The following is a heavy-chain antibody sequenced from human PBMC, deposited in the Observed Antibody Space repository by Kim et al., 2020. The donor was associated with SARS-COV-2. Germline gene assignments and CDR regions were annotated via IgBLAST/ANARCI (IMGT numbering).Heavy chain of an antibody. D-gene: IGHD3-22*01. CDR2: IYYSGST. Sequence: SETLSLTCTVSGGSISSSSYYWGWIRQPPGKGLEWIGSIYYSGSTYYNPSLKSRVTISVDTSKNQFSLKLSSVTAADTAVYYCASTYDSSGYYPGWIPAEYFQHWGQGTLVTVSS. J-gene: IGHJ1*01. CDR3: ASTYDSSGYYPGWIPAEYFQH. CDR1: GGSISSSSYY. V-gene: IGHV4-39*01.